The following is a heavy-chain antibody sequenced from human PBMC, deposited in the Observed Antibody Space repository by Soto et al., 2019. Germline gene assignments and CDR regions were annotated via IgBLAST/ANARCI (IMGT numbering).Heavy chain of an antibody. D-gene: IGHD1-26*01. CDR1: GFFVSNNF. J-gene: IGHJ4*02. Sequence: EVQLVETGGGLIQPGGSLRLSCAVSGFFVSNNFMIWVRQAPGKGLEWVSLIYSGGYTAYADSVRGRFAISRDGSMNTLYLQMNSLRVEDTAVYYCARDGNGQSGSPHWGQGTLLTVSS. CDR3: ARDGNGQSGSPH. CDR2: IYSGGYT. V-gene: IGHV3-53*02.